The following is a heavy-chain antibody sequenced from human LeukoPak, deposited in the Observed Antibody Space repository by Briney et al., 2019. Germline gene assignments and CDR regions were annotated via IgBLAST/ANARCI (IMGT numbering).Heavy chain of an antibody. V-gene: IGHV3-30*04. J-gene: IGHJ4*02. CDR2: ISYDGSYK. CDR1: GFAFSRFA. D-gene: IGHD4-23*01. CDR3: AKTPLVSPVYFDY. Sequence: GGSLRLSCAASGFAFSRFAVHWVRQAPGKGLEWVAVISYDGSYKYYADSVQGRFTISRDNSKNTLYLQMNSLRAEDTAVYYCAKTPLVSPVYFDYWGQGTLVTVSS.